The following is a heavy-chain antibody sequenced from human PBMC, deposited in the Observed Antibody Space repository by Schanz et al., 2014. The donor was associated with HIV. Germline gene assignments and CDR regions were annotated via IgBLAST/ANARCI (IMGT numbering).Heavy chain of an antibody. Sequence: VQLVESGGGLVQPGGSLRLSCAASGFTFSSYAMSWVRQAPGKGLEWVSVISGSGISTYYADSVKGRFSISRDNSKNTLYLQMNSLRAEDTAVYYCARGDGGYWYYFDYWGQGTLVTVSS. CDR1: GFTFSSYA. CDR2: ISGSGIST. V-gene: IGHV3-23*04. CDR3: ARGDGGYWYYFDY. D-gene: IGHD5-12*01. J-gene: IGHJ4*02.